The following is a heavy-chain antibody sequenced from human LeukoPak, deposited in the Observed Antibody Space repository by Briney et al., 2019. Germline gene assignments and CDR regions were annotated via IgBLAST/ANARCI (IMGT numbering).Heavy chain of an antibody. Sequence: SETLSLTCTVSGGSISSSSYYWGWIRQPPGKGLEWIGSIYYRGSTYYNPSPKSRVTISVDTSKNQFSLKLSSVTAADTAVYYCARRRSSITPIDYWGQGTLVTVSS. CDR2: IYYRGST. V-gene: IGHV4-39*01. J-gene: IGHJ4*02. D-gene: IGHD6-13*01. CDR3: ARRRSSITPIDY. CDR1: GGSISSSSYY.